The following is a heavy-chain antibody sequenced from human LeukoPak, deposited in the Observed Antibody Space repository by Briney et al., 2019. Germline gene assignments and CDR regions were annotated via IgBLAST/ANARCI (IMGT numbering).Heavy chain of an antibody. Sequence: SETLSLTCTVSGGSISSYYWSWIRQPPGKGLEWIGEINHSGSTNYNPSLKSRVTISVDTSKNQFSLKLSSVTAADTAVYYCARDRSDCSGGSCHDAFDIWGQGTMVTVSS. D-gene: IGHD2-15*01. CDR2: INHSGST. J-gene: IGHJ3*02. CDR1: GGSISSYY. CDR3: ARDRSDCSGGSCHDAFDI. V-gene: IGHV4-59*01.